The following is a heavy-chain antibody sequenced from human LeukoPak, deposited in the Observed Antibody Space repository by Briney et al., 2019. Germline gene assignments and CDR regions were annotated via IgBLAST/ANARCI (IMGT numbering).Heavy chain of an antibody. V-gene: IGHV3-30-3*01. J-gene: IGHJ5*02. CDR2: ISYDGSNK. Sequence: GGSLRLSCAASGFTFSSYAMHWVRQAPGKGLEWVAVISYDGSNKYYADSVKGRFTISRDNSKNTLYLQMNSLRAEDTAVYYCASSGSLLSDYDFWSGYLNWWFDPWGQGTLVTVSS. CDR1: GFTFSSYA. CDR3: ASSGSLLSDYDFWSGYLNWWFDP. D-gene: IGHD3-3*01.